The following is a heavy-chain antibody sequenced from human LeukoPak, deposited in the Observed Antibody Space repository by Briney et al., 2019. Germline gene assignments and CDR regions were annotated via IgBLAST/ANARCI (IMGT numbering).Heavy chain of an antibody. CDR1: GYTFTTYD. D-gene: IGHD5-18*01. Sequence: ASVKVSCKASGYTFTTYDINWVRQAPGQGLEWMGWVNPKSGKSGSAQKFQGRVTMTWRTSVTTAYLELDSLTSDDTAVYYCGRSAGYGPLDYWGQGTLVTVSS. CDR3: GRSAGYGPLDY. CDR2: VNPKSGKS. V-gene: IGHV1-8*01. J-gene: IGHJ4*02.